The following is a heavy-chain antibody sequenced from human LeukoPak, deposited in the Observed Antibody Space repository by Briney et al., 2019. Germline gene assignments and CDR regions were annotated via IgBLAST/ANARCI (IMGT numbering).Heavy chain of an antibody. CDR3: ARVKAVAGTVGYFDY. CDR1: GDSVVTNNVA. J-gene: IGHJ4*02. D-gene: IGHD6-19*01. Sequence: SQTLSLTCAISGDSVVTNNVAWNWIRQSPSRGLEWLGRTYYRSKWYNDYAVSVKSRITINPDTSKNQFSLQLNSVTPEDTAVYYCARVKAVAGTVGYFDYWGQGTLVTVSS. CDR2: TYYRSKWYN. V-gene: IGHV6-1*01.